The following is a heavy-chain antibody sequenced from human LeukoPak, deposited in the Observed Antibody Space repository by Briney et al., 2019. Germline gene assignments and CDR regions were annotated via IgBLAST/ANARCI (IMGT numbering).Heavy chain of an antibody. CDR2: INFGGSAT. V-gene: IGHV3-48*03. Sequence: GGSLRLSCVVSGFTFSHYERIWVRQAPGKGLEWVGYINFGGSATNYADSMKGRFTMSRQDARTSVYLQLHNLRAQDTAIYYGASKTDRIGEVGRARYFDLWGRGTLVTVSS. CDR1: GFTFSHYE. CDR3: ASKTDRIGEVGRARYFDL. J-gene: IGHJ2*01. D-gene: IGHD6-13*01.